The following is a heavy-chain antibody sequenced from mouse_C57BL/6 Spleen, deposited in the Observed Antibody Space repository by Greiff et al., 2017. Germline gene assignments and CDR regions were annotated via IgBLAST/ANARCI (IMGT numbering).Heavy chain of an antibody. D-gene: IGHD1-1*01. CDR1: GYTFTDYY. CDR2: INPYNGGT. V-gene: IGHV1-19*01. Sequence: EVQLQQSGPVLVKPGASVKMSCKASGYTFTDYYMNWVKQSHGKSLEWIGVINPYNGGTSYNQKFKGKATLTVDKSSSTAYMELNSLTSEDSAVYYWALITTGYFDYWGQGTTLTVSS. J-gene: IGHJ2*01. CDR3: ALITTGYFDY.